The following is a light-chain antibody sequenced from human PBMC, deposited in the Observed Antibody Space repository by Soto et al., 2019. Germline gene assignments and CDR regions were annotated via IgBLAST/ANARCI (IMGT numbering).Light chain of an antibody. CDR1: QSVCAS. J-gene: IGKJ1*01. Sequence: SVLTQSPATLSLSPGERASLPCRASQSVCASLAWYQQKPGQVPRLLIYDASNRATGMPARFGGSRSLTDFTLSISRLEPEDFAVYYCQHYGSSFGQGTKVDIK. V-gene: IGKV3-20*01. CDR2: DAS. CDR3: QHYGSS.